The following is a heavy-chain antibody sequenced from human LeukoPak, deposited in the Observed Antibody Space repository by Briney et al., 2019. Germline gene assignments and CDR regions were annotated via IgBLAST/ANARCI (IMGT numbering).Heavy chain of an antibody. Sequence: GGSLRLSCAASGFTFSSYAMSWVRQAPGKGLEWVSAISGSGGSTYYADSVKGRFTISRDNSKNTRYLQMNSLRAEDTAVYYCAKARSLAVAGTVMDYWGQGTLVTVSS. V-gene: IGHV3-23*01. J-gene: IGHJ4*02. CDR1: GFTFSSYA. CDR3: AKARSLAVAGTVMDY. D-gene: IGHD6-19*01. CDR2: ISGSGGST.